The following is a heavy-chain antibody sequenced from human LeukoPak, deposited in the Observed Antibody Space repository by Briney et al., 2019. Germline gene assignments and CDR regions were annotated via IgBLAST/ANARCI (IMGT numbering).Heavy chain of an antibody. CDR2: IYYSGST. J-gene: IGHJ5*02. Sequence: PETLSPTCTVSGGSISSHYWSWIRQPPGKGLEWIGYIYYSGSTNYNPSLKSRVIISVDTSKNQFSLKLSSVTAADTAVYYCARHWEDDSSGYYFNWFDPWGQGTLVTVSS. V-gene: IGHV4-59*11. CDR1: GGSISSHY. CDR3: ARHWEDDSSGYYFNWFDP. D-gene: IGHD3-22*01.